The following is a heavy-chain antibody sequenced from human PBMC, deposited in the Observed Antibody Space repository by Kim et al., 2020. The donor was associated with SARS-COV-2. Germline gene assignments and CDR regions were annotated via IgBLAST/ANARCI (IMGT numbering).Heavy chain of an antibody. CDR2: IKSKTDGGTT. CDR1: GFTFSNAW. Sequence: GGSLRLSCAASGFTFSNAWMSWVRQAPGKGLEWVGRIKSKTDGGTTDYAAPVKGRFTISRDDSKNTLYLQMNSLKTEDTAVYYCTTGRPLYNAGGDDYWGQGTLVTVSS. V-gene: IGHV3-15*01. CDR3: TTGRPLYNAGGDDY. J-gene: IGHJ4*02. D-gene: IGHD1-20*01.